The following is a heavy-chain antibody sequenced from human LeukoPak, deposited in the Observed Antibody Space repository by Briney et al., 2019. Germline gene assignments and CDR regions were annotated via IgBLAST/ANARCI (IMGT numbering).Heavy chain of an antibody. D-gene: IGHD6-13*01. J-gene: IGHJ5*02. CDR3: ATYLSSSWPRWFDP. Sequence: ASVKVSCKVPGYTLTELSMHWVRQAPGKGLEWMGGFDPEDGETIYAQKFQGRVTMTEDTSTDTAYMELSSLRSEDTAVYYCATYLSSSWPRWFDPWGQGTLVTVSS. CDR1: GYTLTELS. CDR2: FDPEDGET. V-gene: IGHV1-24*01.